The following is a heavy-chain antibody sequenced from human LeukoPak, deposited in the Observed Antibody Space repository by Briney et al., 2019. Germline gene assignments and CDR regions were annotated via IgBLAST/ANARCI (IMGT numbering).Heavy chain of an antibody. D-gene: IGHD1-26*01. CDR2: ISYDGRNK. CDR1: GFTFSSYG. CDR3: ARVGGATIPYFDY. V-gene: IGHV3-30*03. J-gene: IGHJ4*02. Sequence: GGSLRLSCAASGFTFSSYGMHWVRQAPGKGLEWVAVISYDGRNKYYADSVKGRFTISRDNSKNTLYLQMNSLRAEDTAVYYCARVGGATIPYFDYWGQGTLVTVSS.